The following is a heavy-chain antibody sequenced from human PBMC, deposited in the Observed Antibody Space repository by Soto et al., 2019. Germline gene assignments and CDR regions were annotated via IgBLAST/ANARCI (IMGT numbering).Heavy chain of an antibody. D-gene: IGHD1-7*01. J-gene: IGHJ6*02. V-gene: IGHV3-21*01. CDR2: ISSSSSYI. CDR1: GFTFCSYS. Sequence: GGSLRLSCAASGFTFCSYSMNWVRQAPGKGLEWVSSISSSSSYIYYADSVKGRFTISRDNAKNSLYLQMNSLRAEDTAVYYCARDQVTGTTAYYYGMDVWGQGTTVTVSS. CDR3: ARDQVTGTTAYYYGMDV.